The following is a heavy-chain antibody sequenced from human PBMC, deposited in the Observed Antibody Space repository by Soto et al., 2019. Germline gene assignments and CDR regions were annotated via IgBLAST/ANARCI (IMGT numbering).Heavy chain of an antibody. CDR2: ISTTSSLI. Sequence: GGSLRLSCAASGFTFSSYSMNWVRQAPGKGLEWVSSISTTSSLIYSADSVKGRFTISRDNAKNSLYLQMNSLRAEDTAVYYCAREGSLYVDYVSNCFDYWGQGTLVTVSS. CDR3: AREGSLYVDYVSNCFDY. V-gene: IGHV3-21*01. J-gene: IGHJ4*02. CDR1: GFTFSSYS. D-gene: IGHD4-17*01.